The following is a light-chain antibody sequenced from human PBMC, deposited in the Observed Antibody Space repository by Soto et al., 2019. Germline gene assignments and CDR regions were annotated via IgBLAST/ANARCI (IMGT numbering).Light chain of an antibody. CDR1: QSVSSEC. CDR3: QCVG. V-gene: IGKV3-20*01. J-gene: IGKJ5*01. CDR2: GAF. Sequence: EIVLTQSPGTLSLSPGERATLSCRAAQSVSSECVDWYQQKPDQAPRLLIYGAFNRATGTPERFSGSGSGTDFTLTISRLEPEDFAVYYCQCVGFGQGTRLDIK.